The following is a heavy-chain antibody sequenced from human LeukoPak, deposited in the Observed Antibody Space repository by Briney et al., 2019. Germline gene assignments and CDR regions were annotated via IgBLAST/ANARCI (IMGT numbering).Heavy chain of an antibody. J-gene: IGHJ4*02. D-gene: IGHD3-10*01. Sequence: PGGSLRLSCAASGFTFDDYAMHWVRQAPGKGLEWVSGISWNSGSIGYADSVKGRFTISRDNAKNSLYLQMNSLRAEDTALYYFAKGVMVRGVIIMSCFDYWGQGTLVTVSS. CDR2: ISWNSGSI. V-gene: IGHV3-9*01. CDR3: AKGVMVRGVIIMSCFDY. CDR1: GFTFDDYA.